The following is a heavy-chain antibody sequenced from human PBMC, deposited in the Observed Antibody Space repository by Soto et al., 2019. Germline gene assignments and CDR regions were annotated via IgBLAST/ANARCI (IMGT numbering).Heavy chain of an antibody. CDR1: AFSLSTGGVG. D-gene: IGHD2-21*02. V-gene: IGHV2-5*02. J-gene: IGHJ6*02. CDR3: IQSRCGGDCLQSYASYYYYGMDV. Sequence: SGPTLVNPTQTLTLTCTFSAFSLSTGGVGVGWIRQPPGKALEWLALIYWDDDKRYSPSLRSRLTITKDTSKNQVVLTMTNMDPVDTATYYCIQSRCGGDCLQSYASYYYYGMDVWGPGTTVTLSS. CDR2: IYWDDDK.